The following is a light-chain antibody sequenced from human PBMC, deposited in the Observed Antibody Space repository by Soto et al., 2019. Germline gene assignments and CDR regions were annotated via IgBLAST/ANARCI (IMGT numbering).Light chain of an antibody. CDR3: QQYNSYSKT. CDR2: DAS. CDR1: QSINRW. Sequence: IHMTHSPSTLSASVLYRVTITFLASQSINRWLAWYQQKPGKVPKLLIYDASSLESGVPSRFSGSGSGTEFTLTISSLQPDDFATYYCQQYNSYSKTFGQGTKVDIK. V-gene: IGKV1-5*01. J-gene: IGKJ1*01.